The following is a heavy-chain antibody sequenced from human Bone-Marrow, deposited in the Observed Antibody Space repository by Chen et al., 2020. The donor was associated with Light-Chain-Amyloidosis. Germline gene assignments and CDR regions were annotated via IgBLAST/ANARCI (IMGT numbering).Heavy chain of an antibody. CDR3: ARSSSSWYEEYYYYYYYMDV. CDR1: GGSISSYY. J-gene: IGHJ6*03. CDR2: IYTSGST. D-gene: IGHD6-13*01. Sequence: QVQLQESGPGLVKPSETLSLTCTVSGGSISSYYWSWIRQLAGKGLEWIGRIYTSGSTNYNPSLKSRVTMSVDTSKNQFSLKLSSVTAADTAVYYCARSSSSWYEEYYYYYYYMDVWGKGTTVTVSS. V-gene: IGHV4-4*07.